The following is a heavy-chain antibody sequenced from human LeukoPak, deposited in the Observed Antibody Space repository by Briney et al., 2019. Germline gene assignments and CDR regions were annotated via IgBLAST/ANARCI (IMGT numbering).Heavy chain of an antibody. D-gene: IGHD3-22*01. V-gene: IGHV1-18*01. J-gene: IGHJ4*02. CDR2: ISAYNGNT. Sequence: ASVKVSCKASGYTFTSYGISWVRQAPGQGLEWMGWISAYNGNTNYAQKLQGRVTMTTDTSTSTAHMELRSLRSDDTAVYYCARDYYDSSGYYYPNDYWGQGTLVTVSS. CDR1: GYTFTSYG. CDR3: ARDYYDSSGYYYPNDY.